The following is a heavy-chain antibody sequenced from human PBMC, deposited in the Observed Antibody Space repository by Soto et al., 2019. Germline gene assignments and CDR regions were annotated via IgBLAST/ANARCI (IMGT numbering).Heavy chain of an antibody. D-gene: IGHD3-16*01. CDR2: ISGSGSST. CDR1: GFTFSSYA. V-gene: IGHV3-23*01. CDR3: AKDGTRLGELYDAFDI. J-gene: IGHJ3*02. Sequence: EVQLLESGGGLVQPGGSLRLSCAASGFTFSSYAMSWVRQAPGKGLEWVSAISGSGSSTYYADSVKGRFTISRDNSKNTLYLQMNSLRAEDTAVYYCAKDGTRLGELYDAFDIWGQGTMVTVSS.